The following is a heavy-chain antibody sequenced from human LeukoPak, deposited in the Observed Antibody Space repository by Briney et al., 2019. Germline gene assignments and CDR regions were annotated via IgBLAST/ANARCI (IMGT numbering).Heavy chain of an antibody. V-gene: IGHV3-11*03. CDR3: TRIFYYETGGYYPDH. Sequence: PGGALRLSCAASGFTFSDEYMSWIRQAPGKGLEWVSYISNSGSYTNYADSVKGRFTISRDNAKNSLYLQMNSLRAEDTAVYYCTRIFYYETGGYYPDHWGQGTLVTVSS. J-gene: IGHJ4*02. D-gene: IGHD3-22*01. CDR2: ISNSGSYT. CDR1: GFTFSDEY.